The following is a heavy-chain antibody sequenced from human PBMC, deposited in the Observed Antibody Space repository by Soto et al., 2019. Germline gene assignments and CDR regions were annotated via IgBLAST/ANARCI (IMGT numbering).Heavy chain of an antibody. J-gene: IGHJ4*02. CDR1: GGSISSGGYY. CDR2: IYYSGST. CDR3: ARHYDSSGYNFDY. V-gene: IGHV4-31*03. D-gene: IGHD3-22*01. Sequence: SETLSLTCTVSGGSISSGGYYWSWIRQHPGKGLEWIGYIYYSGSTYYNPSLKSRVTISVDTSKNQFSLKLSSVTAADTAVYYCARHYDSSGYNFDYWGQGTLVTV.